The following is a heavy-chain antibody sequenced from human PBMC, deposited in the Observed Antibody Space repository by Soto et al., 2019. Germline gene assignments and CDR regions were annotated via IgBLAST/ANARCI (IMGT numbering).Heavy chain of an antibody. Sequence: GGSWRLSGAASGFTVGSNNRSGVRQAPGKGLEGVSVIYSGGSTYYADSVKGRFTISRDNSKNTLYLQMNSLRAEDTAVYYCARDEYSSGWYAFDIWGQGTMVTVSS. CDR2: IYSGGST. CDR3: ARDEYSSGWYAFDI. D-gene: IGHD6-19*01. J-gene: IGHJ3*02. CDR1: GFTVGSNN. V-gene: IGHV3-53*01.